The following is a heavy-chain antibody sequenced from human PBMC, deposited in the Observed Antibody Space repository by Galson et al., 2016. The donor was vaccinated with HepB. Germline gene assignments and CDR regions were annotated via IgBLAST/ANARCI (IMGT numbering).Heavy chain of an antibody. V-gene: IGHV4-4*02. CDR3: ATDSAAAAGPDSWFDP. CDR2: IYHSGST. Sequence: ETLSLTCAVSGDSISSSNWWSWVRQPPGKGLEWIGDIYHSGSTNYNPSLKSRVTISVDKSKTQFSLKLNSVTAADTAVYYCATDSAAAAGPDSWFDPWGQGTLVTVSS. D-gene: IGHD6-13*01. J-gene: IGHJ5*02. CDR1: GDSISSSNW.